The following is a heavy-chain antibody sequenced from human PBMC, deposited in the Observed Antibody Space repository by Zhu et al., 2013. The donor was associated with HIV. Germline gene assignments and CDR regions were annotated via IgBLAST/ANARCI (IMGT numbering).Heavy chain of an antibody. CDR1: GYTFTDYY. D-gene: IGHD6-13*01. J-gene: IGHJ4*02. CDR3: ASSIAAAVNPFDY. CDR2: INPNSGGT. Sequence: QVQVVQSGAEVKRPGASVKVSCKASGYTFTDYYIHWVRQAPGQGLEWMGWINPNSGGTNYAQKFQGRVTMTRDTSISTAYMELSRLRSDDTAVYYCASSIAAAVNPFDYWGQGTLVTVSS. V-gene: IGHV1-2*02.